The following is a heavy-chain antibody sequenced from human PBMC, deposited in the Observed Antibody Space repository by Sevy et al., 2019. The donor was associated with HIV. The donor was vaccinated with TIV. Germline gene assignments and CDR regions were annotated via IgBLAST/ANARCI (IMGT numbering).Heavy chain of an antibody. CDR3: AREGCTKPHDY. Sequence: GGYLRLSCMTSGFTFTRYTMTWVRQAPGKGLEWISTFCFGDGKMYYADSVKGRFTFSRDISKNTVYLQMNSLRADDKAVYYSAREGCTKPHDYWGQGTLVTVSS. CDR1: GFTFTRYT. J-gene: IGHJ4*02. CDR2: FCFGDGKM. V-gene: IGHV3-23*01. D-gene: IGHD2-8*01.